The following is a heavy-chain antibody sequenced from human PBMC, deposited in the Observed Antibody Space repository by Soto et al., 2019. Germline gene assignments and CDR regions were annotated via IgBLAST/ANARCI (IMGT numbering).Heavy chain of an antibody. Sequence: TSETLSLTCTVSGGSISSSSYYWGWIRQPPGKGLEWIGSIYYSGSTYYNPSLKSRVTISVDTSKNQFSLKLSSVTAADTAVYYCASRRTYSSSWYYYYGMDVWGQGTTVTVSS. D-gene: IGHD6-13*01. CDR3: ASRRTYSSSWYYYYGMDV. CDR1: GGSISSSSYY. J-gene: IGHJ6*02. CDR2: IYYSGST. V-gene: IGHV4-39*01.